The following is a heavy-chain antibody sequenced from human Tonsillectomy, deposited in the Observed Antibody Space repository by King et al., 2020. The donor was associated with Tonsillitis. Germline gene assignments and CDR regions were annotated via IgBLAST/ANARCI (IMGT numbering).Heavy chain of an antibody. CDR1: GFTFSSYS. Sequence: GQLVQSGGGLVKPGGSLRLSCAASGFTFSSYSMNWVRQAPGKGLEWVSSISSSSSYIFYADSVKGRFTISRDNAKNSLCLQMNRLRAEDTAVYYCARGGSPGGWYLDYWGQGTLVTVSS. CDR2: ISSSSSYI. V-gene: IGHV3-21*01. CDR3: ARGGSPGGWYLDY. D-gene: IGHD6-19*01. J-gene: IGHJ4*02.